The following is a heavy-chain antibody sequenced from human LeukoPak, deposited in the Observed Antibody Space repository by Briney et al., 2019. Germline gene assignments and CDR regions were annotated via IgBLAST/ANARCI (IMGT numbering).Heavy chain of an antibody. CDR3: ARGGGYSYGYPLDY. Sequence: SGTLSLTCAVSGGSISSSNWWSWVRQPPGKGLEWIGEIYHSGSTNYNPSLKSRVTISVDTSKNQFSLKLSSVTAADTAVYYCARGGGYSYGYPLDYWGQGTLVTVSS. J-gene: IGHJ4*02. CDR2: IYHSGST. V-gene: IGHV4-4*02. D-gene: IGHD5-18*01. CDR1: GGSISSSNW.